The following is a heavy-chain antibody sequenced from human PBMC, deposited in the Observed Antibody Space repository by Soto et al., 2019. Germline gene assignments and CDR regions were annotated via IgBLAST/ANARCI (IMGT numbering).Heavy chain of an antibody. CDR3: ARVPRGITGTTIYYYYYMDV. Sequence: PGVSLRLSCAASGFSFSSYWMHWVRQAPGKGLVWVSRINSDGSSTSYADSVKGRFTISRDNAKNTLYLQMNSLRAEDTAVYYCARVPRGITGTTIYYYYYMDVWGKGNTVTVAS. J-gene: IGHJ6*03. V-gene: IGHV3-74*01. D-gene: IGHD1-7*01. CDR1: GFSFSSYW. CDR2: INSDGSST.